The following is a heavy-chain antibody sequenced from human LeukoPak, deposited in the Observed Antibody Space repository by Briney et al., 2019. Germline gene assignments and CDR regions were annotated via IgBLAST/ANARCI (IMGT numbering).Heavy chain of an antibody. CDR3: ARSRYGSKPFDY. D-gene: IGHD2-2*01. J-gene: IGHJ4*02. CDR2: IWYDGSNK. CDR1: GFTFSSYG. Sequence: GGSLRLSCAASGFTFSSYGMHWVRQAPGKGLEWVAVIWYDGSNKYYADSVKGRFTISRDNSKNTLYLQMNSLRAEDTAVYYCARSRYGSKPFDYWGQGTLVTVSS. V-gene: IGHV3-33*01.